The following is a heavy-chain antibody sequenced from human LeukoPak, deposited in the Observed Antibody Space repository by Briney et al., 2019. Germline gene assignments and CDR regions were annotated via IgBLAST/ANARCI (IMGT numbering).Heavy chain of an antibody. J-gene: IGHJ4*02. V-gene: IGHV5-51*01. CDR1: GYSFPNYW. CDR2: IYPGESDI. Sequence: GESLKISCKGSGYSFPNYWIGWVRQMPGKGQEWMGIIYPGESDIRYSPSFQGQVTISADKSISTAYLQWSSLKASDTAMYYCARHAYHDDSSGYYFAYWGQGTLVTVSS. D-gene: IGHD3-22*01. CDR3: ARHAYHDDSSGYYFAY.